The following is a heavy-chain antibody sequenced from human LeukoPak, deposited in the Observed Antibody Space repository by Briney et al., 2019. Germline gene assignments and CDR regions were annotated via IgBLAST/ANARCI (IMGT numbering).Heavy chain of an antibody. CDR2: ISPNSGGT. Sequence: ASVKVSCKASGYTFTDYYIHWVRQAPGQGLEWMGWISPNSGGTNYAQKFQGRVTMTRDTSISTAYMELSNLRSDDPAVYFCARGDLTMILEVTEYYFDYWGQGTLVTVSS. V-gene: IGHV1-2*02. CDR3: ARGDLTMILEVTEYYFDY. J-gene: IGHJ4*02. CDR1: GYTFTDYY. D-gene: IGHD3-22*01.